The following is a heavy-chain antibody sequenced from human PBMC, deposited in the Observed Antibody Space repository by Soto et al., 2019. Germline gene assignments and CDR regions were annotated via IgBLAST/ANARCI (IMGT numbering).Heavy chain of an antibody. D-gene: IGHD2-2*01. CDR3: ARDTSHYFDH. J-gene: IGHJ4*02. Sequence: ASVKVSCKASGYTFITYGVTWVRQAPGQGLEWMGWITPYNGKTHYAQKFQDRVTMTTDTAATTAYIELRSLTSDDSAMYFCARDTSHYFDHWGQGTLVTVSS. CDR1: GYTFITYG. CDR2: ITPYNGKT. V-gene: IGHV1-18*01.